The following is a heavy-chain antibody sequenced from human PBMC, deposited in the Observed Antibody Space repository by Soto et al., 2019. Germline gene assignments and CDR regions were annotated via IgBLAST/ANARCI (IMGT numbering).Heavy chain of an antibody. D-gene: IGHD2-15*01. V-gene: IGHV3-53*01. CDR1: GFTVSSNY. J-gene: IGHJ5*02. CDR3: AKDTGGFGKP. Sequence: GGSLRLSCAASGFTVSSNYMNWVRQAPGKGLEWVSTIYRGGSTDYADSVKGRFTISRDNSKNTLYLQMNSLRAEDTAVYYCAKDTGGFGKPWGQGTLVTVSS. CDR2: IYRGGST.